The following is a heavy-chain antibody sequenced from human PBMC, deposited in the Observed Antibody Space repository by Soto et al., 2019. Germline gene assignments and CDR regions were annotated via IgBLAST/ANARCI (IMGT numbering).Heavy chain of an antibody. CDR1: GGSISSYY. CDR2: IYYSGST. CDR3: ARKGYNWKKNWFDP. V-gene: IGHV4-59*01. Sequence: QVQLQESGPGLVKPSETLSLTCTVSGGSISSYYWSWIRQPPGKGLEWIGYIYYSGSTNYNPSLKSRVTISVDTSKNQSSLKLSSVTAADTAVYYCARKGYNWKKNWFDPWGQGTLVTVSS. D-gene: IGHD1-20*01. J-gene: IGHJ5*02.